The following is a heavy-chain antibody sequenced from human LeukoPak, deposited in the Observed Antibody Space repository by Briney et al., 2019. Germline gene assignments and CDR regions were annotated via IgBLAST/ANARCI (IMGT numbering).Heavy chain of an antibody. Sequence: GGSLRLSCAASGFTFSSYAMSWVRQAPGRGLEWMANIKEDGTKKDYGDSLRGRITISRDNSKNSLSLEMNSLRAEDTAVYYCARAGYVAAFDIWGQGTTVTVSS. D-gene: IGHD2-2*01. CDR1: GFTFSSYA. CDR2: IKEDGTKK. V-gene: IGHV3-7*01. CDR3: ARAGYVAAFDI. J-gene: IGHJ3*02.